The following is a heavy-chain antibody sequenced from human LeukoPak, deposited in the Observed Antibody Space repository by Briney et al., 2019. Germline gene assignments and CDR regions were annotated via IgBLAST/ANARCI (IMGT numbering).Heavy chain of an antibody. CDR1: GFTFSSFG. V-gene: IGHV3-33*01. D-gene: IGHD6-13*01. J-gene: IGHJ4*02. Sequence: GGSLTLSCAASGFTFSSFGMHWVRQAPGKGLEWVAVIWYDASNKYYADSVKGRFTISRDNSKNTLYLQMNTLRDDDTAVYYCVRGVGVSRFNYLDSWGQGTLVIVSS. CDR2: IWYDASNK. CDR3: VRGVGVSRFNYLDS.